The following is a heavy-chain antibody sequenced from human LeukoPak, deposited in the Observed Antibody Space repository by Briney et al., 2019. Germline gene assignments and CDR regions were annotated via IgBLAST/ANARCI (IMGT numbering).Heavy chain of an antibody. Sequence: ASVKVSCKASGYTFTSYGVSWVLQAPGQRLEWMGWISAYTGNTNYAQKLQGRVTMTTDTSTSTAYMELRSLRSHDTVVYYCARGNGGNYYYYMDVWGKGTTVTVSS. V-gene: IGHV1-18*01. CDR2: ISAYTGNT. J-gene: IGHJ6*03. D-gene: IGHD3-10*01. CDR3: ARGNGGNYYYYMDV. CDR1: GYTFTSYG.